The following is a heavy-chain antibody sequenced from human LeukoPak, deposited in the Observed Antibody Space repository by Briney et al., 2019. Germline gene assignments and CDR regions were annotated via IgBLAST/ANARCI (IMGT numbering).Heavy chain of an antibody. J-gene: IGHJ4*02. CDR3: VKDRRLDYSRFDC. CDR2: IRSNGGST. D-gene: IGHD2-15*01. CDR1: GFTFNSYA. V-gene: IGHV3-64D*06. Sequence: PGGSLRLSCSASGFTFNSYAMRWVRQAPGKGLEYVSGIRSNGGSTYYADSVKGRFTISRDNSKNTLYLQMSSLRAEDTAVYYCVKDRRLDYSRFDCWGQGTLVTVSS.